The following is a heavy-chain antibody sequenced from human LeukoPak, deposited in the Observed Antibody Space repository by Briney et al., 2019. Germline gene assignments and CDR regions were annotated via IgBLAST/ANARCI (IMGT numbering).Heavy chain of an antibody. Sequence: GGSLRLSCAASGFTFSSYAMHWVRQAPGKGLEYVSAIGSNGGSTYYANSVKGRFTISRDNSKNTLYLQMGSLRAEDTAVYFCAKAGVAGTSRYFDCWGQRTLVTVSS. CDR2: IGSNGGST. CDR3: AKAGVAGTSRYFDC. V-gene: IGHV3-64*01. CDR1: GFTFSSYA. J-gene: IGHJ4*02. D-gene: IGHD6-19*01.